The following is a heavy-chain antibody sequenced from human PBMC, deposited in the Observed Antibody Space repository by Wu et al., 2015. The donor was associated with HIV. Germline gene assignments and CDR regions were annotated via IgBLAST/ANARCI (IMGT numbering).Heavy chain of an antibody. D-gene: IGHD2-2*01. CDR2: ISPNSGGT. J-gene: IGHJ6*03. CDR1: GYIFIDYY. CDR3: AKDVSLESSKKNQLIWRYYNYDIDV. V-gene: IGHV1-2*02. Sequence: LVQSGAEVKKPGASVKVSCKASGYIFIDYYIYWVRQAPGQGLEWMGWISPNSGGTNYAQSFQGRVTMTRDTSISTAYLELSRLTSDDTAVYFCAKDVSLESSKKNQLIWRYYNYDIDVWG.